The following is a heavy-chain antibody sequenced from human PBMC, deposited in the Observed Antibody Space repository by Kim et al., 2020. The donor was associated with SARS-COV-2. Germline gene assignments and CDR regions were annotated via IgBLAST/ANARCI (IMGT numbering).Heavy chain of an antibody. V-gene: IGHV3-53*01. J-gene: IGHJ4*01. CDR2: IYSGGST. D-gene: IGHD5-12*01. CDR3: ARADGGYSGYDLGHYFDY. Sequence: GGSLRLSCAASGFTVSSNYMSWVRQAPGKGLEWVSVIYSGGSTYYAASVKGRFIISSDNTKNTLYLQMNSLRAEDTAVYYCARADGGYSGYDLGHYFDYWGQGTLVTVSS. CDR1: GFTVSSNY.